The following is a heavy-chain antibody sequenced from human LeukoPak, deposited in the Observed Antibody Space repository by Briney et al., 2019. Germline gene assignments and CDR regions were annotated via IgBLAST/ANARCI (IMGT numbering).Heavy chain of an antibody. CDR2: IGGSGGIT. Sequence: PGGSLRLSCAASGFTFSSYAMSWVRQAPGKGLEWVSAIGGSGGITYYADSVKGRFTISRDNSKNTLYLQMNSLRAEDTAVYYCAKGGQWLAYNWFDPWGQGTLVTVSS. CDR3: AKGGQWLAYNWFDP. CDR1: GFTFSSYA. J-gene: IGHJ5*02. V-gene: IGHV3-23*01. D-gene: IGHD6-19*01.